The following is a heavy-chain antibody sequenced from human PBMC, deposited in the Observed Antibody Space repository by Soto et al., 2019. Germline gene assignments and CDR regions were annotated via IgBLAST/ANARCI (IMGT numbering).Heavy chain of an antibody. J-gene: IGHJ5*02. CDR3: ARPMGSSGWQNWFDP. CDR1: GGSISSSSYY. V-gene: IGHV4-39*01. D-gene: IGHD6-19*01. CDR2: IYYSGST. Sequence: QLQLQESGPGLVKPSETLSLTCTVSGGSISSSSYYWGWIRQPPGKGLEWIGSIYYSGSTYYNPSLKSRVTISVDTSKNQFSLKLSSVTAADTAVYYCARPMGSSGWQNWFDPWGQGTLVTVSS.